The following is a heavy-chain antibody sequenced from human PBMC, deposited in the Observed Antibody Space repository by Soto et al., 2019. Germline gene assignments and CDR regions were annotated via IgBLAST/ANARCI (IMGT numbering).Heavy chain of an antibody. V-gene: IGHV1-18*01. CDR3: AKNGQPPYYYYGMDV. D-gene: IGHD2-8*01. J-gene: IGHJ6*02. CDR2: ISGYNGDT. Sequence: QGQLVQSGAEVKKPGVSVKVSCKASGYTFTRYGISWVRQAPGQGLEWMGWISGYNGDTNYAQKFQGRVTMTVDTSTTTAFMELTSLTSDDRAVYYCAKNGQPPYYYYGMDVWGQGTTVTVSS. CDR1: GYTFTRYG.